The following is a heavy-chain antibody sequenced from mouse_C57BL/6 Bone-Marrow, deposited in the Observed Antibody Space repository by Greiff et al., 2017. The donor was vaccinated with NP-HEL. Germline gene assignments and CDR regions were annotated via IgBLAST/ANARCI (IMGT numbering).Heavy chain of an antibody. CDR3: ARRGNPYYAMDY. Sequence: VQLKESGPGMVKPSQSLSLPCTVTGYSITSGYDWHWIRHFPGNKLEWMGYISYSGSTNYNPSLKSRISITHDTSKNHFFLKLNSVTTEDTATYYCARRGNPYYAMDYWGQGTSVTVSS. D-gene: IGHD2-1*01. V-gene: IGHV3-1*01. CDR1: GYSITSGYD. J-gene: IGHJ4*01. CDR2: ISYSGST.